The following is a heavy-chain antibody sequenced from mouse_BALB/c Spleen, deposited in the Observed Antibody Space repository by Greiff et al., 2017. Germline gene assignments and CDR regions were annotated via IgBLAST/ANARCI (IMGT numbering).Heavy chain of an antibody. CDR3: ASYDYDGSWLAY. CDR1: GFSLTGYG. Sequence: QVHVKQSGPGLVAPSQSLSITCTVSGFSLTGYGVNWVRQPPGKGLEWLGMIWGDGSTDYNSALKSRLSISKDNSKSQVFLKMNSLQTDDTARYYCASYDYDGSWLAYWGQGTLVTVSA. V-gene: IGHV2-6-7*01. D-gene: IGHD2-4*01. J-gene: IGHJ3*01. CDR2: IWGDGST.